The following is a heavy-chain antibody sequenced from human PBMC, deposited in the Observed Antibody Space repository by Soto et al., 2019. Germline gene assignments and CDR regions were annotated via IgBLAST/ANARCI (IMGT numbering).Heavy chain of an antibody. J-gene: IGHJ4*02. D-gene: IGHD2-21*02. CDR1: GYTFTSYY. CDR2: INPSGGST. CDR3: ARDAPIVVVTAIRALGY. V-gene: IGHV1-46*01. Sequence: QVQLVQSGAEVKKPGASVKVSCKASGYTFTSYYMHWVRQAPGQGLEWMGIINPSGGSTSYAQKFQGRVTMTRDTATSAVYMELSSLRSEDTAVYYCARDAPIVVVTAIRALGYWGQGTLVTVSS.